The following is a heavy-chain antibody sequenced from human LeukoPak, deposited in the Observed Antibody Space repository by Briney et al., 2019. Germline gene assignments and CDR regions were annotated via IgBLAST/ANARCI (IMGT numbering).Heavy chain of an antibody. Sequence: GASVKVPCKTSGYTFIAYYIHWVRQAPGQGLEWMARINPNSGVTKFAQKFQGRVTMSRDTSISTAYMELSGLTSDDTAVYYCARGRYYDSAGNNPGERALEIWGQGTMVTVSS. D-gene: IGHD3-22*01. CDR3: ARGRYYDSAGNNPGERALEI. CDR1: GYTFIAYY. CDR2: INPNSGVT. J-gene: IGHJ3*02. V-gene: IGHV1-2*02.